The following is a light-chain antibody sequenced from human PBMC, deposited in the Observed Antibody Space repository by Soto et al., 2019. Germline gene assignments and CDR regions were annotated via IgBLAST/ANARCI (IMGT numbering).Light chain of an antibody. Sequence: QSALTQPASVSGSPGPSITISCTGTSSDVGGYNYVSWYQQHPGKAPKVMIYEVSNRPSGVSNRFSGSKSGNTASLTISGLQAEDEADYYCSSYTSTNPVIFGGGTKLTVL. CDR2: EVS. CDR3: SSYTSTNPVI. CDR1: SSDVGGYNY. V-gene: IGLV2-14*01. J-gene: IGLJ2*01.